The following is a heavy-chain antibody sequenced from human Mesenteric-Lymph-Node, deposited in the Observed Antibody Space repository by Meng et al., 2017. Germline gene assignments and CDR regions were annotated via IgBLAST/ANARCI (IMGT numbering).Heavy chain of an antibody. CDR2: INTDGRST. Sequence: EVQLVESGGGLVQPGGSLRLSCAASGFTFSSYWMHWVRQAPGKGLVWVSRINTDGRSTSYTDSVKGRFTISRDNAKKTLYLQMNSLRAEDTAVYYCVRWDYGVNSGPENWGQGTPVTVSS. V-gene: IGHV3-74*01. CDR1: GFTFSSYW. D-gene: IGHD4/OR15-4a*01. J-gene: IGHJ4*02. CDR3: VRWDYGVNSGPEN.